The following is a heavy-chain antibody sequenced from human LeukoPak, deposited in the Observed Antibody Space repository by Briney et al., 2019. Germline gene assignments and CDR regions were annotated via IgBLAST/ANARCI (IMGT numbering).Heavy chain of an antibody. CDR1: GFTFSTYT. CDR2: ISRSSSVI. Sequence: GGSLRLSCAASGFTFSTYTMNWVRQAPGKGLEWVSYISRSSSVIYYADSVKGRFTISRDNAKNSLYLQMNSLRAEDTAVYYCATDGGYCTNDVCYTAFDYWGQGTLVTVSS. CDR3: ATDGGYCTNDVCYTAFDY. D-gene: IGHD2-8*01. V-gene: IGHV3-48*01. J-gene: IGHJ4*02.